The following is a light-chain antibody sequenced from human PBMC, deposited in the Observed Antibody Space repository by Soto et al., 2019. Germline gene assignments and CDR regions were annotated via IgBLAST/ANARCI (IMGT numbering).Light chain of an antibody. Sequence: QTVVTQEPSFSVSPGGTVTLTCGLRSGSVSTSYYPSWYQQTPGQAPRTLIYNTYTLSSGVPDRFSASILGDKAALTITWAQADDESDYYCVLYMGSGISVFGGGTKLTVL. CDR3: VLYMGSGISV. CDR2: NTY. J-gene: IGLJ2*01. CDR1: SGSVSTSYY. V-gene: IGLV8-61*01.